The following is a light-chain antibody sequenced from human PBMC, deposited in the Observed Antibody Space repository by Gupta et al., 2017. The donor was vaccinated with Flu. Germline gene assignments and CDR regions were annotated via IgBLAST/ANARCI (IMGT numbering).Light chain of an antibody. V-gene: IGLV1-44*01. Sequence: QSMLTQPLSASGTAGQRVTMSCSGDSSNIGTNTVNWYKQVPGTAPKLLIYNNSQRPSGVPDQFSGSKSGTSASLAITGLQPEDEADYYCAAWDDSLSGSVVFGGGTKVTVL. CDR2: NNS. CDR3: AAWDDSLSGSVV. J-gene: IGLJ2*01. CDR1: SSNIGTNT.